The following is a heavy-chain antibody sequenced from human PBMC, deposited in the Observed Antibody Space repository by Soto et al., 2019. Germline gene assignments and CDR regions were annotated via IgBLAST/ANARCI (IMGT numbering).Heavy chain of an antibody. CDR1: GFTFSSYA. CDR2: ISYDGSNK. D-gene: IGHD3-3*01. J-gene: IGHJ6*01. V-gene: IGHV3-30-3*01. Sequence: QVQLVESGGGVVQPGRSLRLSCAASGFTFSSYAMHWVRQAPGKGLEWVAVISYDGSNKYYADSVKGRFTISRDNSKNTLYLQMNSLRAEDTAVYYCARSLRFLEWLIDVW. CDR3: ARSLRFLEWLIDV.